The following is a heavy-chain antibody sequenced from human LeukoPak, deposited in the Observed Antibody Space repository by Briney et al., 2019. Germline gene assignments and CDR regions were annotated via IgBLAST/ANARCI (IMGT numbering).Heavy chain of an antibody. CDR1: GYTFTSYG. V-gene: IGHV1-46*01. CDR2: INPSGGST. D-gene: IGHD1-26*01. Sequence: ASVKVSCKASGYTFTSYGISWVRQAPGQGLEWMGIINPSGGSTSYAQKFQGRVTMTRDMSTSTVYMELSSLRSEDTAVYYCATTWEPPSLNPFDYWGQGTLVTVSS. J-gene: IGHJ4*02. CDR3: ATTWEPPSLNPFDY.